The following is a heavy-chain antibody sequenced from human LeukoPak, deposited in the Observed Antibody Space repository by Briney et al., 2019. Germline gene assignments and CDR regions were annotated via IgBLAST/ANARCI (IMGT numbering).Heavy chain of an antibody. Sequence: PGGSLRLSCAASGFTFSSYGMHWVRQAPGKGLGWVAVISYDGSNKYYADSVKGRFTISRDNSKNTLYLQMNSLRAEDTAVYYCAKDRFRSFSGYFDYWGQGTLVTVSS. CDR1: GFTFSSYG. D-gene: IGHD1-26*01. V-gene: IGHV3-30*18. CDR3: AKDRFRSFSGYFDY. CDR2: ISYDGSNK. J-gene: IGHJ4*02.